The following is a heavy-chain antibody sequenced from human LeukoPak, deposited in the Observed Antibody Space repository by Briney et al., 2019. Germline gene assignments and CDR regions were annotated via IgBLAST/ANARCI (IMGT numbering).Heavy chain of an antibody. CDR1: GFTFSSYG. CDR2: IKQDGSEK. CDR3: AGVKAGY. Sequence: PGGSLRLSCAASGFTFSSYGMHWVRQAPGKGLEWVANIKQDGSEKYYVDSVKGRFTVSRDNAKNSLYLQMNSLRAEDTAVYYCAGVKAGYWGQGTLVTVSS. J-gene: IGHJ4*02. D-gene: IGHD6-13*01. V-gene: IGHV3-7*01.